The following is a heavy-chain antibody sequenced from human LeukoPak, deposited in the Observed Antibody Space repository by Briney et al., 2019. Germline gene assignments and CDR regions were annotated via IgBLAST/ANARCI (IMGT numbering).Heavy chain of an antibody. V-gene: IGHV3-7*01. CDR3: GILE. J-gene: IGHJ4*02. Sequence: GGSPRLSCVVSGFTFSSSWMNWVRQAPGEGLEWVASIKADGTDKYYMYSVTGRFTISTDNAKKSLYRQMNSLRVEDTAVYYCGILEWGQGIVVTVSS. CDR2: IKADGTDK. CDR1: GFTFSSSW.